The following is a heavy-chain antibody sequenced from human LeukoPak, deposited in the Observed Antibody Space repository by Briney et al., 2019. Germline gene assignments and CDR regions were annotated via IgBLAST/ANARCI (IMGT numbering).Heavy chain of an antibody. CDR2: ISNNGGYT. Sequence: GGSLRLSCAASGFTFGTYAMSWVRQAPGKGLEWVSAISNNGGYTYYADSVQGRFTISRDNSKSTLCLQMNSLRAEDTAVYYCAKQLGYCSDGSCYFPYWGQGTLVTVSS. CDR1: GFTFGTYA. D-gene: IGHD2-15*01. J-gene: IGHJ4*02. V-gene: IGHV3-23*01. CDR3: AKQLGYCSDGSCYFPY.